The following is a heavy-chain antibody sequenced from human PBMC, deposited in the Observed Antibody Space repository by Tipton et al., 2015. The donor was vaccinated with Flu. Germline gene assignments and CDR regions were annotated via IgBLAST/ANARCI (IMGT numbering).Heavy chain of an antibody. CDR1: GYTFSHYF. CDR3: ARDQNPLDV. CDR2: ISPRSGGT. Sequence: QLVQSGAEVKKPGASVKISCKASGYTFSHYFVHWVRQAPGQGLEWMGIISPRSGGTRNAQKLQGRVSMTMDTSTGTAYMVLSSLRSEDMAVYYCARDQNPLDVWGQGTTVTVS. V-gene: IGHV1-46*01. J-gene: IGHJ6*02.